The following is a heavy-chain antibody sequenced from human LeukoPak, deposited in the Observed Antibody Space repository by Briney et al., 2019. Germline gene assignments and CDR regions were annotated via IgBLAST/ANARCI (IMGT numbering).Heavy chain of an antibody. CDR3: TIQVGRSAAGTFDY. Sequence: SETLSLTCTVSGGTLSSRSYYWGWIRQPPGKGLEWIGSIYSGGSTYYNASLKSRVSISADTSKNQFSLKLNFVTAADTAVYYCTIQVGRSAAGTFDYWGQGTLVTVSS. CDR1: GGTLSSRSYY. J-gene: IGHJ4*02. V-gene: IGHV4-39*01. D-gene: IGHD6-13*01. CDR2: IYSGGST.